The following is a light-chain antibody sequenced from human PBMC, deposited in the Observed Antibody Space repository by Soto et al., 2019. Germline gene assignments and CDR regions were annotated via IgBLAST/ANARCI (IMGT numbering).Light chain of an antibody. Sequence: DIQMTQSPSSLSASVGDRVTITCQASQDISNYLNWYQQKPGKAPKLLIYDASNLETGVPSRFSGSGSEKYFTFTISSLQPEDIATYYCQQYDNLPFTFGPGTKVDIK. V-gene: IGKV1-33*01. J-gene: IGKJ3*01. CDR1: QDISNY. CDR3: QQYDNLPFT. CDR2: DAS.